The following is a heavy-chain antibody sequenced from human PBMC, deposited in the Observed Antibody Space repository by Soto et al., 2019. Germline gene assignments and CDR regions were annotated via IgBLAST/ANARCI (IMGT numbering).Heavy chain of an antibody. D-gene: IGHD3-22*01. CDR3: ARDPNYYDSSGYYYLFDY. V-gene: IGHV3-30-3*01. Sequence: GGSLRLSCAASGFTFSSYAMHWVRQAPGKGLEWVAVISYDGSNKYYADSVKGRFTISRDNSKNTLYLQMNSLRAEDTAVYYCARDPNYYDSSGYYYLFDYWGQGTLVTVSS. CDR2: ISYDGSNK. CDR1: GFTFSSYA. J-gene: IGHJ4*02.